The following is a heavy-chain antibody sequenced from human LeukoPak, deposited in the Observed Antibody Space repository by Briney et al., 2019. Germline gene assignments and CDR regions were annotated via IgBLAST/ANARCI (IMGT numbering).Heavy chain of an antibody. CDR2: IWYDGNNK. V-gene: IGHV3-33*06. Sequence: GGSLRLSCAASGFTFSNYGMRWVRQAPGKGLEWVAVIWYDGNNKYYADSVKGRFTISKDNSKNTLYLQMNSLRAEDTAVYYCAKVSCSSTSCYAYYYYYMDVWGKGTTVTVSS. CDR3: AKVSCSSTSCYAYYYYYMDV. CDR1: GFTFSNYG. D-gene: IGHD2-2*01. J-gene: IGHJ6*03.